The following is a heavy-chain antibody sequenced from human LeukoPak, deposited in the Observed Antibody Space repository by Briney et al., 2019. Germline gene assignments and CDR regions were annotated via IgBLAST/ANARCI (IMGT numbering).Heavy chain of an antibody. J-gene: IGHJ3*02. CDR2: IYYSGST. V-gene: IGHV4-59*08. D-gene: IGHD1-26*01. Sequence: SETLSLTCTVSGSSISSYYWSWIRQPPGKGLEWLGCIYYSGSTKYNPSLRSRVTISLDTSKNQFSLKLSSVTAADTAVYYCASDSGSYLDTFDIWGQGTMVTVSS. CDR3: ASDSGSYLDTFDI. CDR1: GSSISSYY.